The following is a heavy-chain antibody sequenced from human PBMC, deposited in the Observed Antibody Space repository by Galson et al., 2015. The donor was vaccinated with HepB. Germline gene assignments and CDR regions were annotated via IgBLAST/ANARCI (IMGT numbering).Heavy chain of an antibody. CDR3: TRDPDYGDYYYYGMDV. V-gene: IGHV3-49*03. J-gene: IGHJ6*02. CDR1: GFTFGDYA. D-gene: IGHD4-17*01. CDR2: IRSKAYGGTT. Sequence: SLRLSCAASGFTFGDYAMSWFRQAPGKGLEWVGFIRSKAYGGTTEYAASVKGRFTISRDDSKSIAYLQMNSLKTEDTAVYYCTRDPDYGDYYYYGMDVWGQGTTVTVSS.